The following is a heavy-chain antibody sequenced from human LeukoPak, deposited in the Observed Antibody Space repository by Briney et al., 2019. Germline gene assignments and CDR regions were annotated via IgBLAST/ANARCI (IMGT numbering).Heavy chain of an antibody. CDR3: ARGDFDYDILTGSGCMDV. CDR1: GFTFSSYW. J-gene: IGHJ6*02. Sequence: GGSLRLSCAASGFTFSSYWMSWVRQAPGKGLEWVANIKQDGSEKYYVDSVKGRFTISRDNAKNSLYLQINSLRAEDTAVYYCARGDFDYDILTGSGCMDVWGQGTTVTVSS. V-gene: IGHV3-7*01. CDR2: IKQDGSEK. D-gene: IGHD3-9*01.